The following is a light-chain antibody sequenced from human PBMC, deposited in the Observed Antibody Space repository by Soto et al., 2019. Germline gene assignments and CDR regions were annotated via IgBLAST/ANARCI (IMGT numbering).Light chain of an antibody. CDR1: RTLFYPSNNKTY. CDR3: QQYYNTPYT. V-gene: IGKV4-1*01. J-gene: IGKJ2*01. CDR2: WVS. Sequence: DIVMTQSPDSLAVSLGERATINCKSNRTLFYPSNNKTYLAWYQQKAGQPPKLLIYWVSMRESGVPDRFSGSGSGTDFTLTISSLQAEDVAIFYCQQYYNTPYTFGQGTKLEIK.